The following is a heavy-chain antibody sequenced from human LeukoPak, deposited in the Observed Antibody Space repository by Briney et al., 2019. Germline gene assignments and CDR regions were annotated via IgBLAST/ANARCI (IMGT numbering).Heavy chain of an antibody. D-gene: IGHD3-16*01. CDR3: VAWGSLVV. J-gene: IGHJ4*02. Sequence: GGSLRLSCVASGFTFCTYWMSWVRQAPGKGLDWVAHIKEDGTRKYYVDSVRGRFTISRDNAKNSLFLQMNSLRVEDTAVFYCVAWGSLVVWGQGTLVTVSS. CDR1: GFTFCTYW. V-gene: IGHV3-7*01. CDR2: IKEDGTRK.